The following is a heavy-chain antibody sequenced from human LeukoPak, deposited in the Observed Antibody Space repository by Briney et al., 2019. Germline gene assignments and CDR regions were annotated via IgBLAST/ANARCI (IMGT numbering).Heavy chain of an antibody. V-gene: IGHV3-13*01. J-gene: IGHJ4*02. CDR3: AREHCSSTSCYFDY. D-gene: IGHD2-2*01. CDR1: GFTFGSYD. CDR2: IGTAGDT. Sequence: GGSLRLSCAASGFTFGSYDMHWVRQATGKGLEWVSAIGTAGDTYYPGSVKGRFTISRENAKNSLYLQMNSLRAGDTAVYYCAREHCSSTSCYFDYWGQGTLVTVSS.